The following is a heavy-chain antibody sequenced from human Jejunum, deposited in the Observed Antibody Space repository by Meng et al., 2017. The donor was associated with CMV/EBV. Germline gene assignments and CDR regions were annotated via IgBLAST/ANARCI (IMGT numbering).Heavy chain of an antibody. D-gene: IGHD5-18*01. J-gene: IGHJ4*02. V-gene: IGHV3-7*02. CDR1: GFTFSSYW. CDR3: AKYNYGIDY. Sequence: VRRVGSGGGLAQRGGYIILSCAASGFTFSSYWMTWVRQAQGKGLEWMANIKTDGSDKNYVDSVKGRFTISRDNAQNSLYLQMNSLRAEDTAVYYCAKYNYGIDYWGQGTLVTVSS. CDR2: IKTDGSDK.